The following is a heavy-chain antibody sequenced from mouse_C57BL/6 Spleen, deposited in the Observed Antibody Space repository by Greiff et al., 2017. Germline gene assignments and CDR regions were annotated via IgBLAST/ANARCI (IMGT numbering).Heavy chain of an antibody. J-gene: IGHJ2*01. D-gene: IGHD2-1*01. Sequence: QVQLQQPGAELVMPGASVKLSCKASGYTFTSYWMHWVKQRPGQGLEWIGEIDPSDSYTNYNQKFKGKSPLTVDKSASTAYMQLSSLTSEDSAVYYCARGGNWYNFDYWGQGTTLTVSS. CDR2: IDPSDSYT. V-gene: IGHV1-69*01. CDR3: ARGGNWYNFDY. CDR1: GYTFTSYW.